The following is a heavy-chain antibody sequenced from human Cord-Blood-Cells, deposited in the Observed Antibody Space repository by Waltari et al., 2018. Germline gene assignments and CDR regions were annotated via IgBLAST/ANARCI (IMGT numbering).Heavy chain of an antibody. CDR2: FDPEDGET. CDR3: ATVGHGQVGVVISPSFDY. D-gene: IGHD3-3*01. J-gene: IGHJ4*02. Sequence: QVQLVQSGAEVKKPGASVTVSCKVSRYTLTELSMHGVRQTPGHGLEWMGGFDPEDGETIYAQKFQGRVTMTEDTSTDTAYMELSSLRSEDTAVYYCATVGHGQVGVVISPSFDYWGQGTLVTVSS. V-gene: IGHV1-24*01. CDR1: RYTLTELS.